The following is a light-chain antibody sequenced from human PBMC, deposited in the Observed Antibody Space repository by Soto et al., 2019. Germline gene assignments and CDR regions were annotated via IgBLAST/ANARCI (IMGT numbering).Light chain of an antibody. CDR3: QCYSSYPWT. J-gene: IGKJ1*01. Sequence: DIQMTQSPSTLSASVGDRVTITCRASQSISTWLAWYQQKPGKVPKLLIYDASTLESGVPSRFSGSGSGTEFSLTISSLQPDDFGTYYCQCYSSYPWTFGQGTKVDIK. CDR1: QSISTW. CDR2: DAS. V-gene: IGKV1-5*01.